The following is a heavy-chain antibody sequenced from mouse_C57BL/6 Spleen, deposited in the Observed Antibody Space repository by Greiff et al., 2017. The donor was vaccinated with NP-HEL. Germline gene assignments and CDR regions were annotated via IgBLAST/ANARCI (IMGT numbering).Heavy chain of an antibody. V-gene: IGHV5-4*03. CDR2: ISDGGSYT. D-gene: IGHD3-2*02. CDR3: ARVPDSSASYVDY. CDR1: GFTFSSYA. Sequence: EVNLVESGGGLVKPGGSLKLSCAASGFTFSSYAMSWVRQTPEKRLEWVATISDGGSYTYYPDNVKGRFTISRDNAKNNLYLQMSHLKSEDTAMYYCARVPDSSASYVDYWGQGTSVTVSS. J-gene: IGHJ4*01.